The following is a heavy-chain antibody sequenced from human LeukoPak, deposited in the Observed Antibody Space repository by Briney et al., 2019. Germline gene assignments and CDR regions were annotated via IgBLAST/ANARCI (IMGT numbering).Heavy chain of an antibody. J-gene: IGHJ5*02. CDR2: IRHDGSNK. D-gene: IGHD5-12*01. Sequence: GGSLRLSCTASGFTFSSNDMHWVRQAPGKGLEWVAFIRHDGSNKFYADSVKGRFTISRDNANNMLYLQLYSLRAEDTAVYYCAKGPSGNQFDPWGQGTLVTVSS. CDR3: AKGPSGNQFDP. CDR1: GFTFSSND. V-gene: IGHV3-30*02.